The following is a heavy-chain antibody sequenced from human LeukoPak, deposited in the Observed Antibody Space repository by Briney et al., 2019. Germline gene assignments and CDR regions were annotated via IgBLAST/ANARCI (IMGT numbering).Heavy chain of an antibody. CDR2: IRYDGTNK. CDR1: AFTFSDYG. V-gene: IGHV3-30*02. Sequence: PGGSLRLSCVASAFTFSDYGMVWVRQAPGKGLEWVTFIRYDGTNKFYADSVKGRFIISRDNSKNTLYLQMNSLRAGDTAVYYCTRVEETATTAAIIRKYSYYYYYMDVWGKGNTVTVSS. J-gene: IGHJ6*03. CDR3: TRVEETATTAAIIRKYSYYYYYMDV. D-gene: IGHD4-11*01.